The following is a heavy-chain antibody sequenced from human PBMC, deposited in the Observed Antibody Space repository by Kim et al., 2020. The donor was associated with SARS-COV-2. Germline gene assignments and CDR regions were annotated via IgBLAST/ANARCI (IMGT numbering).Heavy chain of an antibody. V-gene: IGHV3-23*01. CDR1: GFTFSSYA. CDR2: ISGSGGST. D-gene: IGHD5-18*01. J-gene: IGHJ4*02. Sequence: GGSLRLSCAASGFTFSSYAMSWVRQAPGKGLEWVSAISGSGGSTYYADSVKGRFTISRDNSKNTLYLQMNSLRAEDTAVYYCAKDHVGRYSYQRLHDNYFDYWGQGTLVTVSS. CDR3: AKDHVGRYSYQRLHDNYFDY.